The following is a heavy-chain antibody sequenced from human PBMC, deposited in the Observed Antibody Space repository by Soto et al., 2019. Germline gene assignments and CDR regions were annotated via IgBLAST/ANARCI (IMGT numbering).Heavy chain of an antibody. CDR3: AKDPYSSTPNWFDP. Sequence: QVQLVESGGGVVQPGRSLRLSCAASGFTFSSYGMHWVRQAPGKGLEWVAVISYDGSNKYYADSAKGRFTISRDNSKNTVYLQMNSPRAEDTAVYYCAKDPYSSTPNWFDPWGQGTLVTVSS. CDR1: GFTFSSYG. D-gene: IGHD6-19*01. CDR2: ISYDGSNK. V-gene: IGHV3-30*18. J-gene: IGHJ5*02.